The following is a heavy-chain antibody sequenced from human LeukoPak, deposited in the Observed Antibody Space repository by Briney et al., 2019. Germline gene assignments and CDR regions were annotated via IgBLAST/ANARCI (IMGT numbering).Heavy chain of an antibody. D-gene: IGHD3-3*01. Sequence: ASVKVSCKASGYTFNSNYTYWVRQAPGQGLEWMGIINPSGGTTRYAQKFQGRVTMTRDTPTSTLYMELSSLRSEDTAGYYFTRGVGVTIFGVGGQAFDIWGQGTMVTVSS. V-gene: IGHV1-46*02. J-gene: IGHJ3*02. CDR3: TRGVGVTIFGVGGQAFDI. CDR1: GYTFNSNY. CDR2: INPSGGTT.